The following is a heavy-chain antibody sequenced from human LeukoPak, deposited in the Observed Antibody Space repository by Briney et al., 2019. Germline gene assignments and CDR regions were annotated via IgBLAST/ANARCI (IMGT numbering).Heavy chain of an antibody. D-gene: IGHD3-16*01. J-gene: IGHJ4*02. CDR2: ISGSGGST. CDR1: GFTFGSYA. Sequence: GGSLRLSXAASGFTFGSYAMSWVRQAPGKGLEWVSAISGSGGSTYYADSVKGRFTISRDNSKNTLYLQMNSLRAEDTAVYYCAKDLRGNPLDYFDYWGQGTLVTVSS. V-gene: IGHV3-23*01. CDR3: AKDLRGNPLDYFDY.